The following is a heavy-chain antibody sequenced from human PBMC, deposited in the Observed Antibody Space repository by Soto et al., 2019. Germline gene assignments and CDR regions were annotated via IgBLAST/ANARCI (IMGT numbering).Heavy chain of an antibody. D-gene: IGHD6-13*01. CDR1: GGTFSSYA. J-gene: IGHJ6*02. CDR2: IIPIFGTA. V-gene: IGHV1-69*06. CDR3: ALPRPPVIAESGIEYYYYGMDV. Sequence: QVQLVQSGAEVKKPGSSVKVSCKASGGTFSSYAISWVRQAPGQGLEWMGGIIPIFGTANYAQKSQGRVTITADKSTSTAYMALSSLRSEDTAVYYCALPRPPVIAESGIEYYYYGMDVWGQGTTVTVSS.